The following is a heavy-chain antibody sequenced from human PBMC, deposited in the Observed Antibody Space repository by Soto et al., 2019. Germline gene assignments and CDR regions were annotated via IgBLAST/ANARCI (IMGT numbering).Heavy chain of an antibody. D-gene: IGHD1-1*01. V-gene: IGHV6-1*01. CDR3: ARNSWNAPPAFDF. CDR1: GNNVSTNSAG. CDR2: TYYRSKWNN. J-gene: IGHJ4*02. Sequence: SQTLSLTCVISGNNVSTNSAGWNWIRQSPSRGLEWLGRTYYRSKWNNDYAASVKGRINVNPDTSKNQFSLHLNSVTPEDTGVYYCARNSWNAPPAFDFWRQGIQVTVSS.